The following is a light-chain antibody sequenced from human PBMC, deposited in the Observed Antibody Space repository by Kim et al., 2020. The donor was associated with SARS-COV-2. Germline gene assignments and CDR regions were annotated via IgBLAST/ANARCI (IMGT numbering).Light chain of an antibody. CDR1: QSIRSS. CDR3: QQSYSTPCT. J-gene: IGKJ4*01. CDR2: AAS. V-gene: IGKV1-39*01. Sequence: DIQMTQSPSSLSASVGDRVTITCRASQSIRSSLNWYQQKPGRAPKLLIYAASSLQSGVPSRFSGSGSGTDFTLTISSLQPEDFATYYCQQSYSTPCTFGGGTKVDIK.